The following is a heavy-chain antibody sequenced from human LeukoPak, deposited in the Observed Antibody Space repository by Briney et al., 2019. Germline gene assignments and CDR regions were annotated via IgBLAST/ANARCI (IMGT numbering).Heavy chain of an antibody. D-gene: IGHD4-17*01. CDR3: ARDDNGDPDAFDT. CDR1: GFTFSSYA. CDR2: ISYDGSNK. V-gene: IGHV3-30*04. J-gene: IGHJ3*02. Sequence: GGSLRLSCAASGFTFSSYAMHWVRQAPGKGLEWVAVISYDGSNKYYADSVKGRFTISRDNSKNTLYLQMNSLRAEDTAVYYCARDDNGDPDAFDTWGQGTMVTVSS.